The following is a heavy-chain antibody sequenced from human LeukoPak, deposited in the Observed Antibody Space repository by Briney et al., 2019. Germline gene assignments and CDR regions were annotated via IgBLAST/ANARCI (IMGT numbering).Heavy chain of an antibody. J-gene: IGHJ6*04. CDR3: AREGVEQWLVGRLDV. CDR1: GGTFTSYA. Sequence: SVKVSFKASGGTFTSYAISWVRQAPGQGLERMGGIIPIFGTANYAQKFQGRVTITADESTSTAYMELSSLRSEDTAVYYCAREGVEQWLVGRLDVWGKGTTVTVSS. V-gene: IGHV1-69*13. CDR2: IIPIFGTA. D-gene: IGHD6-19*01.